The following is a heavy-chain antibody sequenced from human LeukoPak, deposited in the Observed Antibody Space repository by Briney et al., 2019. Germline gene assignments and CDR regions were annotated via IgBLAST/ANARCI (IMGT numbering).Heavy chain of an antibody. Sequence: GASVKVSCKSSGYMFTSHGIHWLRQAPGQGLEWMGWISAQNGNTNYVQQFLGRVTMTRDTSASTAYMELRSLKSDDTAVYYCARAGLGQWLGNNWFDPWGQGTLVTVSS. D-gene: IGHD6-19*01. J-gene: IGHJ5*02. CDR3: ARAGLGQWLGNNWFDP. V-gene: IGHV1-18*01. CDR2: ISAQNGNT. CDR1: GYMFTSHG.